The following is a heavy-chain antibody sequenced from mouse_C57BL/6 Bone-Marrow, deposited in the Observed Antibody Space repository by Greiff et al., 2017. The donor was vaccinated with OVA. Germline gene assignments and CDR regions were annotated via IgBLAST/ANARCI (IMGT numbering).Heavy chain of an antibody. CDR1: GFSLTSYG. CDR2: IWGGGST. V-gene: IGHV2-3*01. D-gene: IGHD1-1*01. J-gene: IGHJ1*03. Sequence: VQLVESGPGLVAPSQSLTITCTVSGFSLTSYGVSWVRQPPGKGLEWPGVIWGGGSTNYHSARISSLSIRKDNSESQVFLKLNSLHTDDTATYYCASHCYGISAWYFDLWGTGTTVTVSS. CDR3: ASHCYGISAWYFDL.